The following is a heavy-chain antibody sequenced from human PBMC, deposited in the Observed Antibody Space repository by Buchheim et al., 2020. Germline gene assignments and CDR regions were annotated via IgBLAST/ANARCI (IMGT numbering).Heavy chain of an antibody. D-gene: IGHD3-22*01. CDR1: GYTFTDYY. J-gene: IGHJ5*02. CDR3: ARDREVVGRGNWFDP. CDR2: INPDSGGT. V-gene: IGHV1-2*02. Sequence: QVQLVQSGAEVKKPGASVKVSCKASGYTFTDYYMHWVRQAPGQGLEWMGWINPDSGGTNYAQKFQGRVTMTSDTSISTAYMELSRLKSDDTAVYYCARDREVVGRGNWFDPWGQVTL.